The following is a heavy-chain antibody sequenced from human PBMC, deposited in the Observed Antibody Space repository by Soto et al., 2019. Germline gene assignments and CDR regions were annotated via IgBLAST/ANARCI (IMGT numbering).Heavy chain of an antibody. D-gene: IGHD6-19*01. J-gene: IGHJ4*02. V-gene: IGHV3-23*01. CDR1: GFTFSSYA. Sequence: GGSLRLSCAASGFTFSSYAMSWVRQAPGKGLEWVSAISGSGGSTYYADSVKGRFTISRDNSKNTLYLQMNSLRAEDTAVYYCAKAIYSSGWSVNYFDYWGQGTLVTVSS. CDR2: ISGSGGST. CDR3: AKAIYSSGWSVNYFDY.